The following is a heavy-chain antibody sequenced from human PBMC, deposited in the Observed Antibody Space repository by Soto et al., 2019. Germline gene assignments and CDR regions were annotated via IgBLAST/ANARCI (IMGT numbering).Heavy chain of an antibody. CDR1: GFTFSSYG. Sequence: QVQLVESGGGVVQPGRSLRLSCAASGFTFSSYGMHWVRQAPGKGLEWVAVIWYDGSNKYYADSVKGRFTISRDNSKNTLYLQMNSLRAEDTAVYYCARGGNMVRGGIASTAYYYYYGMDVWGQGTTVTVSS. CDR3: ARGGNMVRGGIASTAYYYYYGMDV. V-gene: IGHV3-33*01. CDR2: IWYDGSNK. J-gene: IGHJ6*02. D-gene: IGHD3-10*01.